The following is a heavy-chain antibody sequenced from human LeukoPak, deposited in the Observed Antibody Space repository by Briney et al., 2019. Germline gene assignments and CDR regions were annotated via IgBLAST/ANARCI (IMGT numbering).Heavy chain of an antibody. Sequence: GGSLRLSCAASGFTFSDYYMSWIRQAPGKGLEWVSYIASSSSYTNYADPVKGRFTISRDNAKSSLYLQMNSLRAEDTAVYYCARAIEATRRSTGTCNYFDYWGQGTLVTVSS. D-gene: IGHD5-12*01. J-gene: IGHJ4*02. CDR3: ARAIEATRRSTGTCNYFDY. CDR1: GFTFSDYY. V-gene: IGHV3-11*06. CDR2: IASSSSYT.